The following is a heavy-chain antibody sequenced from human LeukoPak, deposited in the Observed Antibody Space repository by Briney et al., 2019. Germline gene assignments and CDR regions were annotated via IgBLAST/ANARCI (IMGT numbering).Heavy chain of an antibody. CDR2: INTNTGNP. Sequence: ASVEVSCKASGYTFTSYSMNWVRQAPGQGLEWMGWINTNTGNPTYAQGFTGRFVFSLDTSVSTAYLEITSLKAEDTAVYYCARGTTTGGPGYWGQGTLVTVSS. J-gene: IGHJ4*02. D-gene: IGHD2-8*02. V-gene: IGHV7-4-1*02. CDR1: GYTFTSYS. CDR3: ARGTTTGGPGY.